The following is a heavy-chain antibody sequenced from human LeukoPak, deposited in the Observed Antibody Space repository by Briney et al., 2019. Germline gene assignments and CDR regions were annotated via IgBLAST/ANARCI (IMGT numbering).Heavy chain of an antibody. V-gene: IGHV3-11*01. CDR1: GFTLSDYY. Sequence: GGSLRLSWAASGFTLSDYYMSWLRQARGKGLEWVSYISSSGSGIYYADSVKGRFTISRDSAKNSLYLQMNSLRAEDAAVDYCARSVGDSGGFFASWGQGALVTVSS. J-gene: IGHJ4*02. CDR3: ARSVGDSGGFFAS. D-gene: IGHD3-22*01. CDR2: ISSSGSGI.